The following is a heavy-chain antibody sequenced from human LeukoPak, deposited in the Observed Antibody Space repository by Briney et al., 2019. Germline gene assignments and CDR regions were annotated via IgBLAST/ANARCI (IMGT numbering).Heavy chain of an antibody. D-gene: IGHD3-3*01. V-gene: IGHV4-39*01. CDR1: GSSISSSSYY. J-gene: IGHJ4*02. CDR2: IYYSGST. Sequence: SETLSLTCTVSGSSISSSSYYWGWIRQPPGKGLEWIGSIYYSGSTYYNPSLKSRVTISVDTSKNQFSLKLSSVTAADTAVYYCARQSYDFWSGYYSPPDYWGQGTLVTVSS. CDR3: ARQSYDFWSGYYSPPDY.